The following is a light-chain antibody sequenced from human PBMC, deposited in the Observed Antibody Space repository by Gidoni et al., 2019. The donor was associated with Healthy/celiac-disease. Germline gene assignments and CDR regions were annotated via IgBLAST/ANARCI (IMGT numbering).Light chain of an antibody. J-gene: IGKJ5*01. CDR1: QSISSY. V-gene: IGKV1-39*01. Sequence: DIQMTQSPSSLSASVGDRVTIPCRASQSISSYLNWYQQKPGKAPKLLIYAASSLQSGVPSRFSGSGSGTDFTLTISRLQPEDFATYYCQQSYSTLSTFGQGTRLEIK. CDR3: QQSYSTLST. CDR2: AAS.